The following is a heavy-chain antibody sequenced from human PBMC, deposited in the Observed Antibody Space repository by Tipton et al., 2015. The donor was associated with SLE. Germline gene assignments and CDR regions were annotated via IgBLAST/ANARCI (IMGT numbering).Heavy chain of an antibody. CDR3: ASLGYSYGLGFDY. CDR2: IYHGGST. V-gene: IGHV4-30-2*02. Sequence: TLSLTCDVSGDSISSGGYSWSWIRQPPGKGLEWIGNIYHGGSTYNPSLKSRLTISEDTSKNQFSLKPSSVTAADTAVYYCASLGYSYGLGFDYWGQGTLVTVSS. CDR1: GDSISSGGYS. D-gene: IGHD5-18*01. J-gene: IGHJ4*02.